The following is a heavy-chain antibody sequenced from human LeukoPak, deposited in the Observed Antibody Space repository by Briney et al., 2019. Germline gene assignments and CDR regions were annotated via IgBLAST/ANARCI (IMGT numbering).Heavy chain of an antibody. D-gene: IGHD6-19*01. V-gene: IGHV4-39*01. CDR2: TYDSGST. J-gene: IGHJ4*02. CDR1: GGSISSSSYY. CDR3: ARHSSGWYSFDY. Sequence: PSETLSLTCTVSGGSISSSSYYWGWIRQPPGKGLEWVGSTYDSGSTYYNPSLKSRVTISVDTSKNQFSLKLSSVTAADTAVYYCARHSSGWYSFDYWGQGTLVTVSS.